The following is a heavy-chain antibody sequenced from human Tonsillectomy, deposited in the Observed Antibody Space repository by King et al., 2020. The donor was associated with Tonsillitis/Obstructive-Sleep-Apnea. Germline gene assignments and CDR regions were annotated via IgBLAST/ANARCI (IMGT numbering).Heavy chain of an antibody. CDR2: SRPYNGDT. D-gene: IGHD3-22*01. J-gene: IGHJ1*01. CDR1: GYTFTNYD. CDR3: ARYYYDRSGYYHGYFQH. V-gene: IGHV1-18*01. Sequence: VQLVQSGAEVKKPGASVKVSCKASGYTFTNYDITWVRQAPGQGLEWMGWSRPYNGDTNYAQKLQGRVTMTSDTSTSTAYMELRSLRSDDTAVYYCARYYYDRSGYYHGYFQHWGQGTLVTVSS.